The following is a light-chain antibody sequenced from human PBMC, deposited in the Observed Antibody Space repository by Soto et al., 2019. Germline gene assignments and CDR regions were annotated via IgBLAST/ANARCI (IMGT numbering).Light chain of an antibody. V-gene: IGKV3-11*01. Sequence: ETVLTQSPATLSLSPGDRATLSCRASQTVSTYLAWYQHKPGQPPRLLISDTSNRATGIPARFSGSGSGTDFTLTISRLEPEDFATYYCQQPGNWPPTFGQGTKLEIK. CDR1: QTVSTY. J-gene: IGKJ2*01. CDR3: QQPGNWPPT. CDR2: DTS.